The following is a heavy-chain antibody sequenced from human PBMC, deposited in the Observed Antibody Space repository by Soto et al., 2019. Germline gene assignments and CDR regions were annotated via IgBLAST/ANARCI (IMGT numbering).Heavy chain of an antibody. CDR3: ARSHRGYDLPSRKSSPNWFDP. J-gene: IGHJ5*02. V-gene: IGHV1-18*01. D-gene: IGHD5-12*01. Sequence: ASVKVSCKASGYTFTSDGISWVRQAPGQGLEWMGWISAYNGNTNYAQKLQGRVTMTTDTSTSTAYMELRSLRSDDTAVYYCARSHRGYDLPSRKSSPNWFDPWG. CDR2: ISAYNGNT. CDR1: GYTFTSDG.